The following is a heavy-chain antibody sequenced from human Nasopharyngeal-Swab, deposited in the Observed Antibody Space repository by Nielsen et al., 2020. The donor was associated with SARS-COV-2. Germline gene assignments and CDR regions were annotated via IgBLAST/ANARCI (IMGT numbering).Heavy chain of an antibody. V-gene: IGHV3-23*01. Sequence: VRQAPGKGLEWVSAISGSGGSTYYADSVKGRFTISRDNSKNTLYLQMNSLRAEDTAVYYCARGSAYSSSPLFDYWGQGTLVTVSS. D-gene: IGHD6-6*01. CDR2: ISGSGGST. CDR3: ARGSAYSSSPLFDY. J-gene: IGHJ4*02.